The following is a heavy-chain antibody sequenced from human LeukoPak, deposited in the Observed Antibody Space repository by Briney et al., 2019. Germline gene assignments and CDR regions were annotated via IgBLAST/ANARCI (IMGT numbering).Heavy chain of an antibody. J-gene: IGHJ4*02. CDR3: ARDSLDTAFDY. CDR2: IIPILGIA. D-gene: IGHD5-18*01. V-gene: IGHV1-69*04. Sequence: SVKVSCKASGYTFTSYGISWVRQAPGQGLEWMGRIIPILGIANYAQKFQGRVTITADKSTSTAYMELSSLRSEDTAVYYCARDSLDTAFDYWGQGTLVTVSS. CDR1: GYTFTSYG.